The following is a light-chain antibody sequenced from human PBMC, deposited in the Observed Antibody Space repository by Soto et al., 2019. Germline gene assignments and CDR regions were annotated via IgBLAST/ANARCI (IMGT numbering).Light chain of an antibody. CDR3: QQYGSSPRT. V-gene: IGKV3-20*01. Sequence: EIVLTQSPGTLSLSPGERATLSCRVSQSVSSIFLAWYQHKPGQAPRLLIYGASTRATGIPDRFSGSGSGTDFILTISRLEPEDFAVYYCQQYGSSPRTFGHGTRVEIK. J-gene: IGKJ1*01. CDR1: QSVSSIF. CDR2: GAS.